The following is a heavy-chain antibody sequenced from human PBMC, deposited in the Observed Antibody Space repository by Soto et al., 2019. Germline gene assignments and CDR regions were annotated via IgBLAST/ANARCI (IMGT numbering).Heavy chain of an antibody. V-gene: IGHV4-4*07. CDR1: GDSTSNYY. J-gene: IGHJ5*02. Sequence: SETLSLTCTVSGDSTSNYYWSWIRQPAGKGLEWIGHIHSSGNTHYNPSLKSRVTVSINTSKNQFSLNLRYVTAADTAVYYCEREIADPNRRIDTWGQGTLVTVSS. CDR3: EREIADPNRRIDT. CDR2: IHSSGNT. D-gene: IGHD6-13*01.